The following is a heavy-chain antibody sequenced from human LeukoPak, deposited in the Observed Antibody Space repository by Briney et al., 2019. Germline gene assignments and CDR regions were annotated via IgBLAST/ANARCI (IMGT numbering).Heavy chain of an antibody. CDR3: ARMDRVAGRRGYLDY. D-gene: IGHD6-19*01. V-gene: IGHV3-11*04. J-gene: IGHJ4*02. CDR2: ISSSGSTI. Sequence: PGGPLRLSCAASGLTYSDYYMIWIPQAPGKGLEWWSYISSSGSTIYYADSVKGRFTICGDNAKSSLYLQMNSLRAEDTAVYYCARMDRVAGRRGYLDYWGQGTLVTVSS. CDR1: GLTYSDYY.